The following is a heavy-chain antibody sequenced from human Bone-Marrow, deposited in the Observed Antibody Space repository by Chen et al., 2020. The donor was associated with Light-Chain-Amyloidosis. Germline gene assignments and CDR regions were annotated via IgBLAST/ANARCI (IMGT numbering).Heavy chain of an antibody. CDR3: ARGSRITIFGVSYPFDAFDI. J-gene: IGHJ3*02. CDR1: GGPISSYY. D-gene: IGHD3-3*01. Sequence: QVPLQESGPGLVKPSETLSLTCTVSGGPISSYYWTWLRQPPGKVLEWIGYIYYSGSTNYNPSLKSRVTISVDTSKNQFSLKLSSVTAADTAVYYCARGSRITIFGVSYPFDAFDIWGQGTMVTVSS. CDR2: IYYSGST. V-gene: IGHV4-59*01.